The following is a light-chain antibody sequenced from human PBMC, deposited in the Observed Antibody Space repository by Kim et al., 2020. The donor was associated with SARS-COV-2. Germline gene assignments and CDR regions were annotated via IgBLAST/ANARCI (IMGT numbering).Light chain of an antibody. J-gene: IGLJ3*02. CDR1: SVRNYL. CDR3: SSRDGSGNHGV. Sequence: ALGQTGSITSQGDSVRNYLVSWYQQKPGQAPVLVMYGRNKRPSRIADRFFGSRSGNTAPLTITGAQAEDEAAYYCSSRDGSGNHGVFGGGTQLTVL. V-gene: IGLV3-19*01. CDR2: GRN.